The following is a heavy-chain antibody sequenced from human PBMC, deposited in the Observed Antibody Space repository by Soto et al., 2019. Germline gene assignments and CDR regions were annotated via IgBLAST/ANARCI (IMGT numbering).Heavy chain of an antibody. Sequence: PGGSLRLSCAASGFTFDDYAMHWVRQGPGKGLEWVAGISWNSNSIGYADSVKGRFTISRDNAENSLFLQMNSLRVEDTALYYCAKNLPHDPWGQGTLVTVSS. CDR2: ISWNSNSI. J-gene: IGHJ5*02. V-gene: IGHV3-9*01. CDR1: GFTFDDYA. CDR3: AKNLPHDP.